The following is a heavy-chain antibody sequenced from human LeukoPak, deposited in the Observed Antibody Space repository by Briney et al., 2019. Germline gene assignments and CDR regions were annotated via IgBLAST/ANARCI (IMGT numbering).Heavy chain of an antibody. Sequence: SVEVSCKASGGTFSSYAISWVRQAPGQGLEWMGGIIPIFGTANYAQKFQGRVTITADESTSTAYMELSSLRSEDTAVYYCARAFLWFGERDYGMDVWGKGTTVTVSS. D-gene: IGHD3-10*01. CDR3: ARAFLWFGERDYGMDV. CDR1: GGTFSSYA. CDR2: IIPIFGTA. V-gene: IGHV1-69*01. J-gene: IGHJ6*01.